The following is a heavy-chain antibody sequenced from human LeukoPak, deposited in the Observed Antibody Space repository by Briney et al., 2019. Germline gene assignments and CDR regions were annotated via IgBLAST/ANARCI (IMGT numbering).Heavy chain of an antibody. CDR2: IHGSGRT. J-gene: IGHJ4*02. Sequence: SETLSLTCTVSGGSLSSYFWSWLRQPAGKGLEWIGRIHGSGRTNHNPSLKSRVTISVDTSKNQFSLRLSSVTAADTAIYYCARAVSGRFDYWGQGTLVTVSS. CDR1: GGSLSSYF. V-gene: IGHV4-4*07. D-gene: IGHD6-19*01. CDR3: ARAVSGRFDY.